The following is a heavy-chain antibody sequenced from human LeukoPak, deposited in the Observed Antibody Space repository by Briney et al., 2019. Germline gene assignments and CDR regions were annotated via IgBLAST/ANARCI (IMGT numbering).Heavy chain of an antibody. J-gene: IGHJ6*03. CDR1: GFTVSGNY. CDR2: TYSGGRT. CDR3: ARVYYGSGSLHYYYYYMDV. D-gene: IGHD3-10*01. Sequence: GGSLRLSCTASGFTVSGNYMSWVRQAPGEGLEWVSVTYSGGRTYYADSVKGRFTISRDNSKNTLYLQMNSLRAEDTAVYYCARVYYGSGSLHYYYYYMDVWGKGTTVTISS. V-gene: IGHV3-53*01.